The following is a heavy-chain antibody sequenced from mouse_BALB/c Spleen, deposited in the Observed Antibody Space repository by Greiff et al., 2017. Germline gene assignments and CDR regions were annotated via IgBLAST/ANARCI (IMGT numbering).Heavy chain of an antibody. D-gene: IGHD1-1*01. CDR2: ISYSGST. CDR3: ASHYYGSSPYYAMDY. Sequence: DVKLVESGPSLVKPSQTLSLTCSVTGDSITSGYWNWIRKFPGNKLEYMGYISYSGSTYYNPSLKSRISITRDTSKNQYYLQLNSVTTEDTATYYCASHYYGSSPYYAMDYWGQGTSVTVSS. V-gene: IGHV3-8*02. CDR1: GDSITSGY. J-gene: IGHJ4*01.